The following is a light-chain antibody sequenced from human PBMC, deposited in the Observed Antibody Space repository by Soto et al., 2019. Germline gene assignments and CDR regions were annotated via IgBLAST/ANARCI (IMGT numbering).Light chain of an antibody. V-gene: IGKV3-15*01. CDR1: QSVSSN. CDR2: GAS. J-gene: IGKJ1*01. CDR3: QQYNNWWT. Sequence: EIVMTQSPATLSVSPGERATLSCRASQSVSSNLAWYQQKPGQAPRLLIYGASTRATGIPARFSGSGSGTEFTLTISSLQSEDFAVYYCQQYNNWWTFGQGTTVAIK.